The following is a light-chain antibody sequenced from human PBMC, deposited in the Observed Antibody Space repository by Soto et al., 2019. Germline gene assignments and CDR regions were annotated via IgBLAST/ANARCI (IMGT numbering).Light chain of an antibody. CDR2: DAS. J-gene: IGKJ1*01. V-gene: IGKV1-5*01. Sequence: IQMTQSPSPLSASVGDRVTITCRASQSISSWLAWYQQKPGKAPKLLIYDASSLESGVPSRFSGSGSGTEFTLTISSLQPEDFATYHCQEYKTWTLGQGTKVDI. CDR1: QSISSW. CDR3: QEYKTWT.